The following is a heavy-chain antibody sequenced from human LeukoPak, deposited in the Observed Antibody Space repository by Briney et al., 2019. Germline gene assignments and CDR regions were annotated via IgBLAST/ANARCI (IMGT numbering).Heavy chain of an antibody. J-gene: IGHJ6*03. D-gene: IGHD6-13*01. CDR3: AKGGAAAGKNYYYYYMDV. CDR1: GFTFSSYG. Sequence: PGGSLRLSCAASGFTFSSYGMHWVRQAPGKGLEWVAFIRYDGSNKYYADSVKGRFTISRDNSKNTLYLQMNSLRAEDTAVYYCAKGGAAAGKNYYYYYMDVWGKGTTVTVSS. V-gene: IGHV3-30*02. CDR2: IRYDGSNK.